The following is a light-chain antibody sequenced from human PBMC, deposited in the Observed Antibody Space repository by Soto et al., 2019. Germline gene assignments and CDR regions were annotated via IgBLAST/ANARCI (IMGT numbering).Light chain of an antibody. CDR1: QDIRNY. V-gene: IGKV1-27*01. J-gene: IGKJ3*01. CDR3: QRYHSALLT. CDR2: APS. Sequence: DIQMTQSPSSLSASVGDRVTMTCRASQDIRNYVAWYQQKPGEVIKLLIYAPSTLQSGVPARFSGGGFGTDFTLTISSLRPEDVATYYCQRYHSALLTFGPGTKVDLK.